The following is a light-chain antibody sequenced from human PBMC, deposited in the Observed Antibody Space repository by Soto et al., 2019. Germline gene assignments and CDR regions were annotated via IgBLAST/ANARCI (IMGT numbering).Light chain of an antibody. V-gene: IGKV3-11*01. CDR1: QSVSSY. CDR3: QQRSNQLT. CDR2: DAS. J-gene: IGKJ4*01. Sequence: EIVLTQSPATLSLSPGERATLSCRASQSVSSYLAWYQQKPGQAPRLLIYDASNRATGIPARFSGSGSGTDFTLTISSLESEDFAVYYCQQRSNQLTFGGGTKVDIK.